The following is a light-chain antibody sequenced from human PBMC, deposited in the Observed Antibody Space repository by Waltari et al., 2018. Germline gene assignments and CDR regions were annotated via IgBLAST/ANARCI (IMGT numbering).Light chain of an antibody. CDR2: DAS. CDR3: QQRGDWPYT. CDR1: QSVGTF. V-gene: IGKV3-11*01. Sequence: EIVLSQSPPSLSLSPGEGAALSCRASQSVGTFLAWYQQKPGQAPRLLIYDASNRAAGIPARFHGSGSETDFTLVISSLEPEDFGLYYCQQRGDWPYTFGQGTKLEIK. J-gene: IGKJ2*01.